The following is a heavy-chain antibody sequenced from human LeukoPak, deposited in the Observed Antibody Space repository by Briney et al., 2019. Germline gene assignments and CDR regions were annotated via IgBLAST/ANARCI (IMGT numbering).Heavy chain of an antibody. CDR3: ARVLLERGYSYGSGLDYYGMDV. V-gene: IGHV1-69*01. J-gene: IGHJ6*04. D-gene: IGHD5-18*01. Sequence: SVKVSCRASGGTFSSYAISWVRQAPGQGLEWMGGIIPIFGTANYAQKFQGRVTITADESTSTAYMELSSLRSEDTAVYYCARVLLERGYSYGSGLDYYGMDVWGKGTTVTVSS. CDR1: GGTFSSYA. CDR2: IIPIFGTA.